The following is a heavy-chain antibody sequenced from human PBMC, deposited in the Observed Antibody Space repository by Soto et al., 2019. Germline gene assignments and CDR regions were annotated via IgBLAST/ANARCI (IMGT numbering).Heavy chain of an antibody. Sequence: SQTLSLTCAISVDSVSSNSAAWNWIRQSPSRGLEWLGRTYYRSKWYNDYAVSVKSRITLNPDASKNQFSLQLNSVTPEDTAVYYCPRDDEWLAAGFQHWGQGTRVTVSS. D-gene: IGHD6-19*01. CDR2: TYYRSKWYN. V-gene: IGHV6-1*01. CDR1: VDSVSSNSAA. CDR3: PRDDEWLAAGFQH. J-gene: IGHJ1*01.